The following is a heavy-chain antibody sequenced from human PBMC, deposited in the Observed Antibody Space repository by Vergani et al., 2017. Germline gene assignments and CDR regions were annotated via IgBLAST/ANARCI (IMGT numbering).Heavy chain of an antibody. Sequence: QVQLVQSGAVVKKPGASVKVSCKASGYIFTSCGISWVRQAPGQGLEWMGWISAYNGNTNYAQKLQGRVTMTTDTSTSTAYMGLRSLRSDDTAVYYCAVNYDMLTGYNGGFDYWGQGTLVTVSS. D-gene: IGHD3-9*01. CDR2: ISAYNGNT. CDR3: AVNYDMLTGYNGGFDY. CDR1: GYIFTSCG. J-gene: IGHJ4*02. V-gene: IGHV1-18*01.